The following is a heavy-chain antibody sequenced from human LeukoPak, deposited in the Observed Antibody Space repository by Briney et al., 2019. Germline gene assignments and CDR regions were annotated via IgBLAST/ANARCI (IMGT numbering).Heavy chain of an antibody. J-gene: IGHJ6*02. CDR1: GGSFSGYY. CDR3: ARAPLLSWHYYYYGMDV. D-gene: IGHD1-26*01. CDR2: INHSGST. V-gene: IGHV4-34*01. Sequence: SETLSLTCAVYGGSFSGYYWSWIRQPPGKGLEWIGEINHSGSTNYNPPLKSRVTISVDTSKNQFSLKLSSVTAADTAVYYCARAPLLSWHYYYYGMDVWGQGTTVTVSS.